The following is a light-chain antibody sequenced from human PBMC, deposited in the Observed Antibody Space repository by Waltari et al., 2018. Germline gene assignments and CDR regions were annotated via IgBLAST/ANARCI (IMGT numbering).Light chain of an antibody. CDR3: CSYAGRSTWV. J-gene: IGLJ3*02. CDR1: NFDVCGYNY. CDR2: NVN. V-gene: IGLV2-11*01. Sequence: QSALTQPRSVSGSPGQSVTISCTGTNFDVCGYNYVSWYQQHPGKAPKLMIYNVNERLSGVPDRFSGSKSGNTASLTISGLQAEDEADYFCCSYAGRSTWVFGGGTKVTVL.